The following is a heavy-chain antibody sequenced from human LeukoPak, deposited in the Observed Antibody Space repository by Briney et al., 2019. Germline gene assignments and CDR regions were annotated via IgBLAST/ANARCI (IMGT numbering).Heavy chain of an antibody. J-gene: IGHJ4*02. CDR1: GGTFSSYA. CDR2: ISGSGGST. V-gene: IGHV3-23*01. Sequence: ASVKVSCKASGGTFSSYAMSWVRQAPGKGLEWVSAISGSGGSTYYADSVKGRFTISRDNSKNTLYLQMNSLRAEDTAVYYCAKDRYDSSGYNFDYWGQGTLVTVSS. D-gene: IGHD3-22*01. CDR3: AKDRYDSSGYNFDY.